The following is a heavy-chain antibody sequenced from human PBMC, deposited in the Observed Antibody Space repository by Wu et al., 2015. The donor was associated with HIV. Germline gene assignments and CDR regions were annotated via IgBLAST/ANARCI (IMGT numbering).Heavy chain of an antibody. D-gene: IGHD3-16*01. CDR2: IISILGTP. CDR3: ARDPPYPRSNWFDP. CDR1: GGTFSGLA. V-gene: IGHV1-69*11. J-gene: IGHJ5*02. Sequence: QVQLVQSGAEVKKSGSAVKVSCKASGGTFSGLAINWVRQAPGQGLEWMGAIISILGTPKYAQKFQDRVIITADESTNTAYMEVRGLRSEDTAVYYCARDPPYPRSNWFDPWGQGTLVTVSS.